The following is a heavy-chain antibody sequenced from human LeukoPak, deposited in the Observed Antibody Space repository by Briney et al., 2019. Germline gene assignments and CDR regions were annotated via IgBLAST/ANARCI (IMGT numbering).Heavy chain of an antibody. CDR2: INPNSGGT. CDR3: ARVDTVVVPTGITWFGP. CDR1: GYTFTGYY. D-gene: IGHD2-2*02. J-gene: IGHJ5*02. Sequence: ASVKVSCKASGYTFTGYYIHWVRQAPGQGLEWMGWINPNSGGTNYAQKFQGRVTMSRDTSISTAYMELTRLRSDDTAVYYCARVDTVVVPTGITWFGPWGQGTLVTVSS. V-gene: IGHV1-2*02.